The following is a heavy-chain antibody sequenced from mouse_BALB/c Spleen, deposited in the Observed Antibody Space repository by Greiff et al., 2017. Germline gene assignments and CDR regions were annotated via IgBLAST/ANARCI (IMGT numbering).Heavy chain of an antibody. D-gene: IGHD2-4*01. J-gene: IGHJ3*01. CDR2: ISNGGGST. V-gene: IGHV5-12-2*01. Sequence: EVMLVESGGGLVQPGGSLKLSCAASGFTFSSYTMSWVRQTPEKRLEWVAYISNGGGSTYYPDTVKGRFTISRDNAKNTLYLQMSSLKSEDTAMYYCARHVYDYGAWFAYWGQGTLVTVSA. CDR1: GFTFSSYT. CDR3: ARHVYDYGAWFAY.